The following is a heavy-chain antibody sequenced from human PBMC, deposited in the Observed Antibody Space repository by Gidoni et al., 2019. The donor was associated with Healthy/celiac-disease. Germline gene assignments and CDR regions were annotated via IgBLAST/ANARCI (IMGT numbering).Heavy chain of an antibody. J-gene: IGHJ4*02. CDR1: GGSFSSYA. D-gene: IGHD3-3*01. CDR2: IIAIVGTA. V-gene: IGHV1-69*19. Sequence: HVQLVQSGAEVMKPGSSVTVSCKASGGSFSSYAILWVRQAPGQGLEWMGGIIAIVGTANYAQKFQGRVTMTADESTSTAYMELSSLRSEDTDVYYCARWGGARFLEWLFFDYWGQGTLVTVSS. CDR3: ARWGGARFLEWLFFDY.